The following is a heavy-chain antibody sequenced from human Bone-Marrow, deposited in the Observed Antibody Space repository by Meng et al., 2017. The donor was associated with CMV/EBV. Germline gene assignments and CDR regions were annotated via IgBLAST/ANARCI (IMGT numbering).Heavy chain of an antibody. CDR1: GGSFSGYY. J-gene: IGHJ4*02. Sequence: GSLRLSCAVYGGSFSGYYWSWIRQPPGKGLEWIGEINHSGSTNYNPSLKSRVTISVDTSKNQFSLKLSSVTAADTAVYYCAKVGAKWFGELCDYWGQGTLVTVSS. CDR3: AKVGAKWFGELCDY. D-gene: IGHD3-10*01. V-gene: IGHV4-34*01. CDR2: INHSGST.